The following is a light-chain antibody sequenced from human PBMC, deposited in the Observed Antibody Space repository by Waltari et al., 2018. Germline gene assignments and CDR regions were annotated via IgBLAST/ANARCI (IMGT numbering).Light chain of an antibody. V-gene: IGKV3-20*01. Sequence: EIMLTQSPGTLSLSPGERATLPCRTRQSIGRSLAWYKQKPGQAPRLLIYCASSRATDSPDRFSGSGSGTDFSLTINRLEPEDSALYYCQHYVRLPVTFGQGTKVEIK. J-gene: IGKJ1*01. CDR2: CAS. CDR1: QSIGRS. CDR3: QHYVRLPVT.